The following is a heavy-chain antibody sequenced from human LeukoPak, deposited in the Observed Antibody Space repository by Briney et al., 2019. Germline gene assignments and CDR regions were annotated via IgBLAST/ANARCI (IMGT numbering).Heavy chain of an antibody. CDR3: TRDSTTFRFGY. J-gene: IGHJ4*02. D-gene: IGHD4-11*01. CDR1: GGAVSSSY. CDR2: VYSDDIR. V-gene: IGHV3-53*01. Sequence: PGGSLRLSCAASGGAVSSSYMSWVRQAPGKGLEWVSIVYSDDIRYYVDSVKGRFSISRDTSRNTLYLQMNSLRAEDTAVYYCTRDSTTFRFGYWGQGTLVTVSS.